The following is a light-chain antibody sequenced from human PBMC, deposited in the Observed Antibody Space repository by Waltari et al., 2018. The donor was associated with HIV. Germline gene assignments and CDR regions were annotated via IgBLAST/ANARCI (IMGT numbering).Light chain of an antibody. J-gene: IGLJ2*01. V-gene: IGLV3-1*01. CDR1: KLGDKY. CDR2: KDG. CDR3: QAWDSDTPKV. Sequence: SYELTQPPSVSVSPGQTASIPCSGGKLGDKYACWYQQKPGQSPVLVIYKDGKRPSGIPERFSGFNSGNTATLTISGTQAMDEADYYCQAWDSDTPKVFGGGTKLTVL.